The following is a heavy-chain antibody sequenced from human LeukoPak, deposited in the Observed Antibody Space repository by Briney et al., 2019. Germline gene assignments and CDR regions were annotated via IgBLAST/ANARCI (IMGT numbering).Heavy chain of an antibody. J-gene: IGHJ4*02. CDR2: MKENGGEI. Sequence: GGSLRLSCAASGFTLSRYYMVWVRQAQGKGLEWVANMKENGGEIQYVDSVKGRFTMSRDNVNSSLFLQMSSLGAEDTAVYYCARDQGYCSGGTCYTVLDYWGQGTLVTVSS. V-gene: IGHV3-7*01. CDR1: GFTLSRYY. D-gene: IGHD2-15*01. CDR3: ARDQGYCSGGTCYTVLDY.